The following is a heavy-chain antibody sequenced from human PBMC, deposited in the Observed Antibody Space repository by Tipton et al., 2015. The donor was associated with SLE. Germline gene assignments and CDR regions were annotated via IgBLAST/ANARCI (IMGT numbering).Heavy chain of an antibody. CDR1: GGSISSGDYY. Sequence: TLSLTCAVSGGSISSGDYYWSWIRQPPGKGLEWIGYIYYSGSTYYNPSLKTRFIMSVDTSKNQFSLKLSSVTAADTAVYYCARGGMGIAVAGEFDSWGQGTLVTVSS. CDR3: ARGGMGIAVAGEFDS. CDR2: IYYSGST. J-gene: IGHJ4*02. V-gene: IGHV4-30-4*01. D-gene: IGHD6-19*01.